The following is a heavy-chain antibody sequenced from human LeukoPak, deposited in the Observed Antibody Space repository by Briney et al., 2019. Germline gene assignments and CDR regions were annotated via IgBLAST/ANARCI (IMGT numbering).Heavy chain of an antibody. CDR3: AKGSFAYYYDSSGYLD. CDR1: GFTFDDYA. V-gene: IGHV3-9*01. CDR2: ISWNSGSI. D-gene: IGHD3-22*01. J-gene: IGHJ4*02. Sequence: GRSLRLSCAASGFTFDDYAMHWVRQAPGKGLEWVSGISWNSGSIGYADSVKGRFTISRDNAKNPLYLQMNSLRAEDTALYYCAKGSFAYYYDSSGYLDWGQGTLVTVSS.